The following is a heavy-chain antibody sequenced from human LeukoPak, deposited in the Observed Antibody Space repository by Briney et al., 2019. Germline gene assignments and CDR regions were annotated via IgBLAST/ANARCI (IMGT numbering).Heavy chain of an antibody. CDR2: IIPIFGTA. J-gene: IGHJ4*02. D-gene: IGHD6-13*01. CDR1: GGTFSSYA. Sequence: GASVKVSCKASGGTFSSYAISWVRQAPGQGLKWMGGIIPIFGTANYAQKFQGRVTITADESTSTAYMELSSLRSEDTAVYYCARAGIAAAGTLDYWGQGTLVTVSS. CDR3: ARAGIAAAGTLDY. V-gene: IGHV1-69*13.